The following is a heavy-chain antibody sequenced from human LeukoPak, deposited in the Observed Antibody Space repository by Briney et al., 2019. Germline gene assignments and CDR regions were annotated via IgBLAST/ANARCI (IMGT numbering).Heavy chain of an antibody. CDR1: GFTFSSYT. J-gene: IGHJ4*02. V-gene: IGHV3-48*02. CDR3: ARGALRYSDY. CDR2: ISSSSSAI. Sequence: PAGSLRLSCAASGFTFSSYTMNWVRQGPGQGLEGVSSISSSSSAIYYGASVKGRFTISRDNAKNSLYLQTNSLRDEDTAVYYCARGALRYSDYWGQGTLVTVSS. D-gene: IGHD3-9*01.